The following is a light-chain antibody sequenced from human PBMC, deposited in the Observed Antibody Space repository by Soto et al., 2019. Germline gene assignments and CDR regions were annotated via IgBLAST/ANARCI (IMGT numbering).Light chain of an antibody. CDR2: DNN. CDR3: GTWDSSLSAAV. J-gene: IGLJ7*01. CDR1: SSNIGNNS. V-gene: IGLV1-51*01. Sequence: QSVLTQPPSGSAAPGQRVTISCSGSSSNIGNNSVSWYQQLPGTAPKLLIYDNNKRPSGIPDRFSGSKSGTSATLGITGLQTGDEADYYCGTWDSSLSAAVFGGGTQLTVL.